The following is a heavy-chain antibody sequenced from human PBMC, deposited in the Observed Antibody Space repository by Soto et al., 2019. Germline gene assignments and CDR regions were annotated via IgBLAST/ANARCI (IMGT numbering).Heavy chain of an antibody. J-gene: IGHJ6*02. V-gene: IGHV3-7*05. Sequence: EVQLEESGGGLVQPGGSLRLSCEASGFSLSRNWMSWVRQVPGKGLEWVANIKQDESEKYYLDSVKGRFTISRDNARNSLYLQIDSLRVEDTAIYYSARNVEIPVAGTSGVGYAMDVWGQGTTVTVSS. CDR1: GFSLSRNW. CDR2: IKQDESEK. D-gene: IGHD6-19*01. CDR3: ARNVEIPVAGTSGVGYAMDV.